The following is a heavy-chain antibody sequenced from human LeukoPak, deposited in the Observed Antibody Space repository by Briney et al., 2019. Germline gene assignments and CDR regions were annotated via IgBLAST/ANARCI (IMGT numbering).Heavy chain of an antibody. CDR3: AREGPTMIVLADAFDI. CDR2: IIPILGIA. D-gene: IGHD3-22*01. Sequence: GPSVKVSCKASGGTFSSYTISWVRQAPGQGLEWMGRIIPILGIANYAQKFQGRVTITADKSTSTAYMELSSLRSEDTAVYYCAREGPTMIVLADAFDIWGQGTMVTVSS. J-gene: IGHJ3*02. V-gene: IGHV1-69*04. CDR1: GGTFSSYT.